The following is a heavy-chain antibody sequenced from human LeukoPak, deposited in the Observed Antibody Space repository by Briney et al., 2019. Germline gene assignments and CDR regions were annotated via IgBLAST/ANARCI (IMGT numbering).Heavy chain of an antibody. D-gene: IGHD1-26*01. CDR1: GFTFSSYS. CDR3: ARVGSTLPFDY. Sequence: GGSLRLSCAAPGFTFSSYSMNWVRQAPGKGLEWVSLIHSGGSTHYADSVKGRFTISRDNSKNTLYLQMNSLRTDDTAVYYCARVGSTLPFDYWGQGTLVTVSS. V-gene: IGHV3-53*01. CDR2: IHSGGST. J-gene: IGHJ4*02.